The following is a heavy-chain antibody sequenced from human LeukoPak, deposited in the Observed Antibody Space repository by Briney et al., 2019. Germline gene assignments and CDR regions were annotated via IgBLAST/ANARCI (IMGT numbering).Heavy chain of an antibody. J-gene: IGHJ5*02. CDR1: GDSLSSNF. CDR3: ARKLGMSWFDP. CDR2: IYDSGST. V-gene: IGHV4-59*01. Sequence: SETLSLTCTVSGDSLSSNFLTWIRQPPGKGLEWIGYIYDSGSTNYNPSLKSRVTISVDTSKNQFSLKLSSVTAADTAVYYCARKLGMSWFDPWGQGTLVTVSS. D-gene: IGHD7-27*01.